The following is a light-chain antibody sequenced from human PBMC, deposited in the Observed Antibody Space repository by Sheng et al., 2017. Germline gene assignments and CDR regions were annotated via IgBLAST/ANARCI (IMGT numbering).Light chain of an antibody. CDR2: AAS. CDR1: QNVRTY. CDR3: QQTYTFPYT. V-gene: IGKV1-39*01. Sequence: DIQMTQSPSSLSASVGDRVTITCRASQNVRTYLNWYQQKPGKAPKLLIYAASNLQSGVPSRFSGSGSGTDFTLTISSLQPEESATYFCQQTYTFPYTFGQGTKL. J-gene: IGKJ2*01.